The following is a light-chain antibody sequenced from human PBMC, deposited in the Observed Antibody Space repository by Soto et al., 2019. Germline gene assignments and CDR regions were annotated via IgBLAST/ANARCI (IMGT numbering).Light chain of an antibody. CDR1: QSVSSY. V-gene: IGKV3-11*01. J-gene: IGKJ3*01. CDR2: DAS. CDR3: QQRSNWPPLFT. Sequence: EIVLTQSPATLSLSPGERATLSCRASQSVSSYLAWYQQKPGQAPRLLIYDASNRATGIPARFSGSGSGTDCTLTISSLDPEDFAVYYCQQRSNWPPLFTFGPGNKVDIK.